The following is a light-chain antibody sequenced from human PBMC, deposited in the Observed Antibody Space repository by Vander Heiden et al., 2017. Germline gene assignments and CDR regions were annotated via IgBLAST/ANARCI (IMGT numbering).Light chain of an antibody. V-gene: IGLV1-44*01. CDR2: SNN. Sequence: SVLTQPPSAPGTTGQRVTISCSGSSSNIGSNTVNWYQQLPGTAPKLLIYSNNQRPSGVPDRFSGSKSGTSASLAISGLQSEDEADYYCAAWDDSLNGPVFGGGTKLTVL. CDR1: SSNIGSNT. CDR3: AAWDDSLNGPV. J-gene: IGLJ3*02.